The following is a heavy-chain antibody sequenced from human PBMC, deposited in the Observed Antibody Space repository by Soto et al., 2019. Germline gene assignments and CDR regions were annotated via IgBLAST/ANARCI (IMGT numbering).Heavy chain of an antibody. CDR1: GFTFSSYG. J-gene: IGHJ6*02. CDR2: ISYDGSNK. D-gene: IGHD4-17*01. V-gene: IGHV3-30*03. Sequence: PGGSLRLSCAASGFTFSSYGMHWVRQAPGKGLEWVAVISYDGSNKYYADSVKGRFTISRDNSKNTLYLQMNSLRAEDTAVYYCARKRVPISHGDTHEAGMDVWGQGTTVTVSS. CDR3: ARKRVPISHGDTHEAGMDV.